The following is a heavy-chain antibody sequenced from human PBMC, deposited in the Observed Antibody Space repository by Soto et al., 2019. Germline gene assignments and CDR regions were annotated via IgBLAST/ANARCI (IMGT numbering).Heavy chain of an antibody. CDR3: ARDLTVGPLGY. CDR2: IYSGGST. J-gene: IGHJ4*02. Sequence: EVQLVESGGGLVQPGGFLRLSCAASGFTVSSNYMSWVRQAPGKGLEWVSVIYSGGSTYYADSVKGRFTISRDNSKNTLYLQMNSLRAEDTAVYYCARDLTVGPLGYWGQGTLVTVSS. V-gene: IGHV3-66*01. D-gene: IGHD4-17*01. CDR1: GFTVSSNY.